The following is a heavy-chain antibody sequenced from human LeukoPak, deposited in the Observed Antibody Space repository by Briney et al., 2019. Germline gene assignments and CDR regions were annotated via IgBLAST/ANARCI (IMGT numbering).Heavy chain of an antibody. D-gene: IGHD1-26*01. CDR3: ARTSSGSYYYYYYMDV. CDR2: INWNGGST. Sequence: GGSLRLSCAASGFTFSRYWMSWVRQAPGKGLEWVSGINWNGGSTGYADSVKGRFTISRDNAKNSLYLQMNSLRAEDTALYYCARTSSGSYYYYYYMDVWGKGTTVTVSS. V-gene: IGHV3-20*04. J-gene: IGHJ6*03. CDR1: GFTFSRYW.